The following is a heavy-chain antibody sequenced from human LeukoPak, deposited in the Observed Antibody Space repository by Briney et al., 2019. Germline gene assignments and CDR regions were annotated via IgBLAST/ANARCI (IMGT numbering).Heavy chain of an antibody. D-gene: IGHD5-12*01. V-gene: IGHV4-59*08. CDR2: IYYGGST. CDR1: GGSISRYY. CDR3: ARSVDIVAPDY. Sequence: SETLSLTRPVSGGSISRYYRRGIAPPPRRGVARTGYIYYGGSTNYNPPLKRLVTISVDTSKNLFSLKMSSVAAADTAVYYCARSVDIVAPDYWGQGTLVTVSS. J-gene: IGHJ4*02.